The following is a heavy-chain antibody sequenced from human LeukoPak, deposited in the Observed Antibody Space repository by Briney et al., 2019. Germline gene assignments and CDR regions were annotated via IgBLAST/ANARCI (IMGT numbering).Heavy chain of an antibody. CDR3: AKDGSRAWDIGFQH. V-gene: IGHV3-23*01. CDR2: ISGSGGST. CDR1: GFTVSSYG. Sequence: GGSLRLSCAASGFTVSSYGMSWVRQAPGKGLEWVSAISGSGGSTYYADSVKGRFTISRDKSKNTLYLQMNSLRAEDTAVYYCAKDGSRAWDIGFQHWGQGTLVTVSS. J-gene: IGHJ1*01. D-gene: IGHD2-15*01.